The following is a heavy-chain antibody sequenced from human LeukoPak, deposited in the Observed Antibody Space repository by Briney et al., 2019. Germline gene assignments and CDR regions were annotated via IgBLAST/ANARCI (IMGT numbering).Heavy chain of an antibody. CDR2: INTNTGSP. Sequence: ASVKVSCKASGYTFSTYPLNWVRRAPGQGLEWMGWINTNTGSPTYAQGLTGRFVFSLDTSVSTAYLHISSLEAEDTAIYYCATDLKKGDSGCFDYWGQGTLVTVSS. V-gene: IGHV7-4-1*02. CDR1: GYTFSTYP. CDR3: ATDLKKGDSGCFDY. D-gene: IGHD6-19*01. J-gene: IGHJ4*02.